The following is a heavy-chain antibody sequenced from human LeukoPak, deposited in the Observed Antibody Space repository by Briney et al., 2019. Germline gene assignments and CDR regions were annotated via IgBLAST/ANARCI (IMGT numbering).Heavy chain of an antibody. D-gene: IGHD3-22*01. CDR1: GGSFSGYY. Sequence: SETLSLTCAVYGGSFSGYYWSWIRQPPGKGLEWIGEINHSGSTNYNPSLKSRVTISVDTSKNQFSLKLSSVTAADTAVYYCASAYYDSSGYPPKRSYNWFDPWGQGTLVTVPS. CDR3: ASAYYDSSGYPPKRSYNWFDP. CDR2: INHSGST. J-gene: IGHJ5*02. V-gene: IGHV4-34*01.